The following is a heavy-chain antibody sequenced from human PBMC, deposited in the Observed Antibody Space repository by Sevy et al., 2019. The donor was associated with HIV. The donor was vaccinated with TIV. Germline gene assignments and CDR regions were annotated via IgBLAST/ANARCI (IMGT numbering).Heavy chain of an antibody. CDR2: IYYIGNT. CDR3: AGENARGRGYS. D-gene: IGHD3-3*02. Sequence: SETLSLTCTVSGGSITSLYGGWIRQPPGKGLEWIANIYYIGNTNYNPSLKSRVTISLDTSKNQFSLRLSSVTAADTAIYYCAGENARGRGYSWGQGTLVTVSS. J-gene: IGHJ4*02. CDR1: GGSITSLY. V-gene: IGHV4-59*08.